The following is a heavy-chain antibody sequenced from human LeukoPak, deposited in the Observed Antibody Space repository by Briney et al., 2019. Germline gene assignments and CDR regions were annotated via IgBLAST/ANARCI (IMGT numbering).Heavy chain of an antibody. D-gene: IGHD4-11*01. V-gene: IGHV4-4*07. J-gene: IGHJ5*02. Sequence: SETLSLTCTVSGGSISSYYWSWIRQPAGKGLEWIGRIHTSGSPNYNPSLKSRVTISVATSRNQFSLKLSSVTAADTAVYYCARDLTTPPYNWFDPWGQGTLVTVSS. CDR2: IHTSGSP. CDR1: GGSISSYY. CDR3: ARDLTTPPYNWFDP.